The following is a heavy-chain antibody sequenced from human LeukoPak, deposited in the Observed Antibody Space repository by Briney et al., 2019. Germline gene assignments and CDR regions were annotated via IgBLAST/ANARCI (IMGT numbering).Heavy chain of an antibody. CDR1: GFTFSSYG. V-gene: IGHV3-30*18. Sequence: PGRSLRLSCAASGFTFSSYGTHWVRQAPGKGLEWVAVISYDGRNEYYADSVKGRFTISRDNSKNTLYLQVNSLRAEDTAVYFCAKELQVAGTFDYWGQGTLVTVSS. CDR2: ISYDGRNE. J-gene: IGHJ4*02. CDR3: AKELQVAGTFDY. D-gene: IGHD6-19*01.